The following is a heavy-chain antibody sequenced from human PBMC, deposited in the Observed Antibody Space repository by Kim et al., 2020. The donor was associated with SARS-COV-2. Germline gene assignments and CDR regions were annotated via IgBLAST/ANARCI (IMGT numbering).Heavy chain of an antibody. D-gene: IGHD6-19*01. CDR2: ISYDGSNK. J-gene: IGHJ4*02. V-gene: IGHV3-30*04. Sequence: GGSLRLSCAASGFTFSSYAMHWVRQAPGKGLEWVAVISYDGSNKYYADSVKGRFTISRDNSKNTLYLQMNSLRAEDTAVYYCARGQGYSSGWYGAFDYWGQGTLVTVSS. CDR1: GFTFSSYA. CDR3: ARGQGYSSGWYGAFDY.